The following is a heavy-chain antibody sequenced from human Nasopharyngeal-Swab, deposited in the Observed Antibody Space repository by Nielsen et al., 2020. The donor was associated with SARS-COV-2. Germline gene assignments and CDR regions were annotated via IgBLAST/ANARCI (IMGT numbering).Heavy chain of an antibody. J-gene: IGHJ4*02. D-gene: IGHD4-17*01. CDR3: ATVYGDYPLSGLRY. V-gene: IGHV1-24*01. CDR1: GYNLPEIS. CDR2: FDPEDDET. Sequence: ASLKVSCKVSGYNLPEISMHWGRQAPGKGLEWMGGFDPEDDETIYAQKFQGRVTMTEDTSTDTAYMELSSLRSEDTAVYYCATVYGDYPLSGLRYWGQGTLVTVSS.